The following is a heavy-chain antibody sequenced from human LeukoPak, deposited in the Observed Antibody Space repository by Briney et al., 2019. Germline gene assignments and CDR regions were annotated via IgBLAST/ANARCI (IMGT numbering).Heavy chain of an antibody. D-gene: IGHD2-15*01. J-gene: IGHJ4*02. CDR1: GFTFSNYW. CDR2: INQGGNEK. CDR3: ARGYGEDYCSAVSRRWYDY. V-gene: IGHV3-7*04. Sequence: GGSLRLSCAASGFTFSNYWMTWVRQAPGNGLEWLANINQGGNEKYYVDSVKGRFTISRDNAKNSLHLQMNSLRSEDTAVYYCARGYGEDYCSAVSRRWYDYWGQGTLVTVSS.